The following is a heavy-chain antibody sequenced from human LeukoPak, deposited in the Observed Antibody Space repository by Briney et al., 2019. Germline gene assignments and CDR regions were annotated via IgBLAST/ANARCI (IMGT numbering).Heavy chain of an antibody. Sequence: ASVKVSCKASGGTFSSYAISWVRQAPGQGLEWMGGIIPIFGTANYAQKFQGRVTITADESTSTAYMELSSLRSEDTAVYYCARDEGDGYNLDWFDPWGQGTLVTVSS. V-gene: IGHV1-69*13. J-gene: IGHJ5*02. CDR3: ARDEGDGYNLDWFDP. CDR1: GGTFSSYA. D-gene: IGHD5-24*01. CDR2: IIPIFGTA.